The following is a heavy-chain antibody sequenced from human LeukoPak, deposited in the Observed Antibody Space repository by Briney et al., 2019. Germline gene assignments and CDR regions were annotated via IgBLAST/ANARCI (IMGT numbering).Heavy chain of an antibody. CDR3: AIRSYDILTGYYY. D-gene: IGHD3-9*01. CDR1: GYTFPGYY. V-gene: IGHV1-2*02. Sequence: ASVTVSFKASGYTFPGYYMHWVRQAPGQGLEWMGWINPNSGGTNYAQKFQGRVTMTRDTSISTAYMELSRLRSDDTAVYYCAIRSYDILTGYYYWGQGTLVTVSS. J-gene: IGHJ4*02. CDR2: INPNSGGT.